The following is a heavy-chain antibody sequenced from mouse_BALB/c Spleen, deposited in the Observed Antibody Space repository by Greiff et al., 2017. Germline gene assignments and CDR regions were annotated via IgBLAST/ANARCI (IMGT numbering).Heavy chain of an antibody. Sequence: EVKVVESGGGLVKPGGSLKLSCAASGFAFSSYDMSWVRQTPEKRLEWVAYISSGGGSTYYPDTVKGRFTISRDNAKNTLYLQMSSLKSEDTAMYYCASIRPYYAMDYWGQGTSVTVSS. J-gene: IGHJ4*01. CDR1: GFAFSSYD. CDR3: ASIRPYYAMDY. CDR2: ISSGGGST. D-gene: IGHD1-2*01. V-gene: IGHV5-12-1*01.